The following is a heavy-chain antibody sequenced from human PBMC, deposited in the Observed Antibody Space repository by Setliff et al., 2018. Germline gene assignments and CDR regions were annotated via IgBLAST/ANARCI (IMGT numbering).Heavy chain of an antibody. V-gene: IGHV3-23*01. CDR1: GLTFRTYA. Sequence: GASLRLSCAASGLTFRTYAMSWVRQAPGKGLEWVSSTTGSGGDRDYADSVKGRFTISRDNSKNTLYLQMNSLRAEDTAVYYCVTSTIIIYYFDFWGQGTPVTVSS. J-gene: IGHJ4*02. D-gene: IGHD3-10*01. CDR2: TTGSGGDR. CDR3: VTSTIIIYYFDF.